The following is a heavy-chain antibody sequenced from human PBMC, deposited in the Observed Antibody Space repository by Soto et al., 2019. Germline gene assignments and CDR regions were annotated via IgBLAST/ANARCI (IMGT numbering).Heavy chain of an antibody. D-gene: IGHD6-13*01. Sequence: SETLSLTCSVYGGSFSGYYWSWIRQPPGKGLEWVEEINHSGSTNYNPSLKSRVTISVDTSKNQFSLKLIPVTAADTAVYYCASCIGSRWFGPPNYYYGMDVWGQGTTVTVSS. J-gene: IGHJ6*02. CDR2: INHSGST. CDR3: ASCIGSRWFGPPNYYYGMDV. V-gene: IGHV4-34*01. CDR1: GGSFSGYY.